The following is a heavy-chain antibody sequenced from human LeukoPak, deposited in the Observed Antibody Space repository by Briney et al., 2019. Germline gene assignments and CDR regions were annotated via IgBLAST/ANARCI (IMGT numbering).Heavy chain of an antibody. CDR3: ATCVWVAVALDAFDI. CDR1: GFTFSSYA. V-gene: IGHV3-23*01. D-gene: IGHD6-19*01. J-gene: IGHJ3*02. Sequence: PGGSLRLSCAASGFTFSSYAMSWVRQAPGKGLEWVSAISGSGGSTYYADSVKGRFTISRDNSKNTLYLQMNSLRAEDTAVYYCATCVWVAVALDAFDIWGQGTMVTVSS. CDR2: ISGSGGST.